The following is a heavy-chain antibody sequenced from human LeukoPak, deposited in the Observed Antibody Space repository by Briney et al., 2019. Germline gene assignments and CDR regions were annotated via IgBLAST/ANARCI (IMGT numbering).Heavy chain of an antibody. D-gene: IGHD3-22*01. J-gene: IGHJ4*02. V-gene: IGHV4-39*01. CDR1: GGSISSSSYY. CDR3: ARRFEDYYDSSGYPTPYDY. Sequence: SETLSLTCTVSGGSISSSSYYWGWIRQPPGKGLEWIGSSYYSGSTYYNPSLKSRVTISVDTSKTQFSLKLSSVTAADTAVYYCARRFEDYYDSSGYPTPYDYWGQGTLVTVSS. CDR2: SYYSGST.